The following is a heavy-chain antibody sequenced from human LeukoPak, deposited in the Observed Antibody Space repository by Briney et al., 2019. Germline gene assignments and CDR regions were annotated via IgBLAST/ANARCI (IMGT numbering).Heavy chain of an antibody. Sequence: ASVKVSCKTSGNTFTGYYMHWVRLAPGQGLEWMGWINPNSGGTNYAQKFQGRVTMTRDTSITTAYMELSGLRSDDTAMYYCAREGREFGPHKLAGFDYWGQGTLVTVSS. J-gene: IGHJ4*02. D-gene: IGHD3-10*01. CDR1: GNTFTGYY. V-gene: IGHV1-2*02. CDR3: AREGREFGPHKLAGFDY. CDR2: INPNSGGT.